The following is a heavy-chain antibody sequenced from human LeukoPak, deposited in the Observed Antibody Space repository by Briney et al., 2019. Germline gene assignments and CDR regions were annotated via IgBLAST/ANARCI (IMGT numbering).Heavy chain of an antibody. D-gene: IGHD6-13*01. CDR2: IRGDGRAT. CDR1: GFTFSSYA. V-gene: IGHV3-74*03. Sequence: QAGGSLRLSCAASGFTFSSYAMSWVRQAPGKELLWVARIRGDGRATTYADSVKGRFTISRDNAMNTVFLQMKSLRADDTGTYYCARFYIPEEHHRSWYEAHWGQGVLVTVS. J-gene: IGHJ4*02. CDR3: ARFYIPEEHHRSWYEAH.